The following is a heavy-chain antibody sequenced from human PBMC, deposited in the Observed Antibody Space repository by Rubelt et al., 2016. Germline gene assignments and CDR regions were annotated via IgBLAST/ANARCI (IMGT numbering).Heavy chain of an antibody. D-gene: IGHD5-12*01. CDR3: ARAGYSGYDGIDY. Sequence: EVQLVESGGGLVQPGGSLKLSCAASGFTFSSYALTWVRQAPGKGLEWVSSISTSSTYIYYADSVKGRFTISRDNAKNSLYLQMNSLRAEDTAVDYCARAGYSGYDGIDYWGQGTLVTVSS. V-gene: IGHV3-21*06. J-gene: IGHJ4*02. CDR2: ISTSSTYI. CDR1: GFTFSSYA.